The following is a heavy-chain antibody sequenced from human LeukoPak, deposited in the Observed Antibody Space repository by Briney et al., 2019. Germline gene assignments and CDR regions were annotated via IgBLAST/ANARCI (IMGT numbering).Heavy chain of an antibody. J-gene: IGHJ4*02. Sequence: GGSLRLSCAASGFTFSRFWMGWVRQAPGKGLEWVANIKLDGSEKNYGDSVRGRFTISRDNARNSLYLQMNSLRAEDTAVYYCARENYFDYWGQGTLVTVSS. CDR3: ARENYFDY. CDR1: GFTFSRFW. V-gene: IGHV3-7*04. CDR2: IKLDGSEK.